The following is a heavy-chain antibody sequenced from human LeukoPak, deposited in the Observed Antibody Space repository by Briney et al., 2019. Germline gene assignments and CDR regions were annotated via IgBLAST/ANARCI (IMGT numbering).Heavy chain of an antibody. CDR2: IYSGGST. CDR1: GFTVSSNY. CDR3: AKWGFTYGPGYFDY. Sequence: GGSLRLSCAASGFTVSSNYMSWVRQAPGKGLEWVSVIYSGGSTYYADFVKGRFTISRDNSKKTLYLQMDSLRAEDMAAYYCAKWGFTYGPGYFDYWGQGTLVTVSS. J-gene: IGHJ4*02. D-gene: IGHD3-10*01. V-gene: IGHV3-53*01.